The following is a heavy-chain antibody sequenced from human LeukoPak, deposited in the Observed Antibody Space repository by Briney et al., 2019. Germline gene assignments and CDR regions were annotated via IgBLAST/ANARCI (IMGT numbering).Heavy chain of an antibody. V-gene: IGHV4-59*12. CDR2: IFYNGNT. J-gene: IGHJ3*02. CDR1: GASFSSYY. CDR3: ARDKYGDLTHAFDI. D-gene: IGHD7-27*01. Sequence: SETLSLTCTVSGASFSSYYWSWLRQPPGKGLEWIAYIFYNGNTKYNPSLKSRVSISMDTSKNQFSLNLHSVTAPDTASYYCARDKYGDLTHAFDIWGQGTVVSVSS.